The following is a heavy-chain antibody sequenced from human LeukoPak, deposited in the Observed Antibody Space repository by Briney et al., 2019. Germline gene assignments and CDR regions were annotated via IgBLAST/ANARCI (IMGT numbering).Heavy chain of an antibody. D-gene: IGHD5-18*01. CDR1: GFTFSSYG. V-gene: IGHV3-74*01. CDR2: INRDGSST. CDR3: ARGGGYSYGSFDY. Sequence: GGSLRLSCAASGFTFSSYGMSWVRQAPGKGLVWVSRINRDGSSTSYADSVKGRFTISRDNAKNTLYLQMNSLRAEDTAVYYCARGGGYSYGSFDYWGQGTLVTVSS. J-gene: IGHJ4*02.